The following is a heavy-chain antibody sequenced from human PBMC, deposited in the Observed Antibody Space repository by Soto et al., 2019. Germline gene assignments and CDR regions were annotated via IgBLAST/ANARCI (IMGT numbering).Heavy chain of an antibody. J-gene: IGHJ4*02. Sequence: GGSLILSCAASGFTFSNYAMSWVRQAPGKGLEWVSGISGSGGSTYYADSVKGRFTISRDNSKNTLYLQMNSLRAEDTAVYYCAKGPARRFLDYWGQGTLVTVSS. CDR3: AKGPARRFLDY. D-gene: IGHD3-3*01. CDR1: GFTFSNYA. CDR2: ISGSGGST. V-gene: IGHV3-23*01.